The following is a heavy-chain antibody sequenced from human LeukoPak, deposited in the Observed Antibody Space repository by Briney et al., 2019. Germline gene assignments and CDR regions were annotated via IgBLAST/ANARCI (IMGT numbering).Heavy chain of an antibody. CDR1: GGTFISYA. V-gene: IGHV1-2*02. D-gene: IGHD3-22*01. CDR2: INPNSGGT. J-gene: IGHJ4*02. CDR3: ARVKTMIIVVSLFDY. Sequence: GASVKVSCKASGGTFISYAICWVRQAPGQGLEWMGWINPNSGGTNYAQKFQGRVTMTRDTSISTAFMELSRLTSDDTAVYYCARVKTMIIVVSLFDYWGQGTLVTVSS.